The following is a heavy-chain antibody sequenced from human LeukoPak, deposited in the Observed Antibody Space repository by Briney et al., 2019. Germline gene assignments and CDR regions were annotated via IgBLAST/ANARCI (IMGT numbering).Heavy chain of an antibody. CDR3: ARRRTYYYDSSGYPNDAFDI. D-gene: IGHD3-22*01. CDR2: INHSGST. Sequence: SETLSLTCAVYGGSFSGYYWSWIRQPPGKGLEWIGEINHSGSTNYNPSLKSRVTISVDTSKNQFSLKLSSVTAADTAVYYCARRRTYYYDSSGYPNDAFDIWGQGTMVTVSS. CDR1: GGSFSGYY. V-gene: IGHV4-34*01. J-gene: IGHJ3*02.